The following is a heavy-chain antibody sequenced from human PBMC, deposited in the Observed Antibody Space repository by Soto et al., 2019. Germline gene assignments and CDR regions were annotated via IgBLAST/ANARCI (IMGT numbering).Heavy chain of an antibody. D-gene: IGHD5-12*01. Sequence: QVQLVQSGAEGKKPGASVKVSCKASGYTFTRSGISWVRQAPGQGLEWMGWISTYNGDTNYAQTFQGRGTMTTDTATSTVHMEVRSLRPDDTAVYYCARAGVARYYYYGMDVWGQGTPVTVSS. V-gene: IGHV1-18*01. CDR3: ARAGVARYYYYGMDV. CDR2: ISTYNGDT. J-gene: IGHJ6*02. CDR1: GYTFTRSG.